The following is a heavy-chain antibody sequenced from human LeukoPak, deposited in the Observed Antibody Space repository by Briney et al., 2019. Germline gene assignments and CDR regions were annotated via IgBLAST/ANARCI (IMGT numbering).Heavy chain of an antibody. CDR2: IKHDGSEK. CDR3: ARVRFPADC. D-gene: IGHD2-2*01. V-gene: IGHV3-7*01. CDR1: GYTFETYW. J-gene: IGHJ4*02. Sequence: GGSLRLSCAASGYTFETYWMSWVRQAPGKGLEWLANIKHDGSEKYYVDSVKGRFTISRDNAKDSLYLHMSSLRVEDTAVYYCARVRFPADCWGQGTLVTVSS.